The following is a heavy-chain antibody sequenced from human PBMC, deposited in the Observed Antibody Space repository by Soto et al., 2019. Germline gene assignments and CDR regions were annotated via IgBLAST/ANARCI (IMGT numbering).Heavy chain of an antibody. V-gene: IGHV3-23*01. CDR1: GFIFENSG. CDR2: IRGSGFKK. CDR3: AKNQGVELVPLATVDWFDP. Sequence: GGSLRLSCAASGFIFENSGMSWVRQSPGNGLEWISSIRGSGFKKYYADSVKGRFTISRDNSKSTVYLELKNLSAEDTAVYHCAKNQGVELVPLATVDWFDPWGQGSVVTVSS. J-gene: IGHJ5*02. D-gene: IGHD1-26*01.